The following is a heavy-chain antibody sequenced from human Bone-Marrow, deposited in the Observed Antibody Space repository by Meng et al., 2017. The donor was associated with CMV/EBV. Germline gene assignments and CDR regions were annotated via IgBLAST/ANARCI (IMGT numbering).Heavy chain of an antibody. V-gene: IGHV3-21*01. CDR2: ISSSSSYI. Sequence: GGSLRLSCAASGFTFSSYSMNWVRQAPGKGLEWVSSISSSSSYIYYADSVKGRFTISRDNAKNSLYLQMNSLRAEDTAVYYCAREGYYYDSSGYYYVSWFDYWGQGKLVTVSS. CDR1: GFTFSSYS. J-gene: IGHJ4*02. D-gene: IGHD3-22*01. CDR3: AREGYYYDSSGYYYVSWFDY.